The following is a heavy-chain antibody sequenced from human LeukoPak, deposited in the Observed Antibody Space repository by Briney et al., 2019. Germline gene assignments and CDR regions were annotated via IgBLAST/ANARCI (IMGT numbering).Heavy chain of an antibody. V-gene: IGHV4-30-4*01. Sequence: SETLSLTCTVSGGSISSGDYYWSWIRQPPVKGLEWIGYIYYSGSTYYNPSLKSRVTISVDTSKSQFSLKLSSVTAADTAVYFCARGEENGMDVWGQGTTVTVSS. CDR3: ARGEENGMDV. J-gene: IGHJ6*02. CDR1: GGSISSGDYY. CDR2: IYYSGST.